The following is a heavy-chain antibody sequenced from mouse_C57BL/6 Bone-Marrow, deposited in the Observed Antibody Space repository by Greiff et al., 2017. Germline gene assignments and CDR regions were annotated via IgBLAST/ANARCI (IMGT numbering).Heavy chain of an antibody. CDR2: ISNLAYSI. CDR3: ARAGSRAAMDY. Sequence: EVQVVASGGGLVQPGGSLKLSCAASGFTFSDYGMAWVRQAPRKGPAWVAFISNLAYSIYYADTVTGRFTISRENAKNTLYLEMSSLRSEDTAMYYCARAGSRAAMDYWGQGTSVTVSS. D-gene: IGHD1-1*01. V-gene: IGHV5-15*01. CDR1: GFTFSDYG. J-gene: IGHJ4*01.